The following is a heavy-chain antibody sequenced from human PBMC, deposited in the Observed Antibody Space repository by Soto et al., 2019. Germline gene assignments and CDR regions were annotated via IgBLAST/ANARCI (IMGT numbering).Heavy chain of an antibody. Sequence: GQALMLPGRGGGYIFSTYSIGWVRQKPGKGREWMGIIYPGDSDTRYSPSFQGQVTISADTSISTVYLQWSSLEASDTAIYYCARQALGYCSSNKCYYYYGMDVWGQGTTV. V-gene: IGHV5-51*01. CDR2: IYPGDSDT. CDR3: ARQALGYCSSNKCYYYYGMDV. J-gene: IGHJ6*02. CDR1: GYIFSTYS. D-gene: IGHD2-2*01.